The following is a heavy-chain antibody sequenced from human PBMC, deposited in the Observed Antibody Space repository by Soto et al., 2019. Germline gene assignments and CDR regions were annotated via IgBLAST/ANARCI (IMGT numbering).Heavy chain of an antibody. Sequence: EVHLLESGGGLVQPGGSLRLSCAASGFSFSYYGMTWVRQAPGKGLEWVSSVSADGQTTYYAESVRGRFTISRDSSKGTLYLQMDSLRADDTAVYYCAKEASVPSLGEFWYFDLWGRGTHVTVSS. D-gene: IGHD3-10*01. CDR3: AKEASVPSLGEFWYFDL. CDR1: GFSFSYYG. CDR2: VSADGQTT. V-gene: IGHV3-23*01. J-gene: IGHJ2*01.